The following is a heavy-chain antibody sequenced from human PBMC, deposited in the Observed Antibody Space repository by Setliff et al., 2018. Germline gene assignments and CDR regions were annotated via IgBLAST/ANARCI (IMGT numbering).Heavy chain of an antibody. CDR3: AHIMGRVWDY. Sequence: VSGPTLVNPTQTLTLTCSFSGFSLTTPSVGVGWVRQPPGKALEWLALISWDDDDRYSPSLKNRVTLTKDTSKNQVVLTMSNVDPVDTATYYCAHIMGRVWDYWGPGTLITVSS. V-gene: IGHV2-5*02. J-gene: IGHJ4*02. D-gene: IGHD3-10*01. CDR1: GFSLTTPSVG. CDR2: ISWDDDD.